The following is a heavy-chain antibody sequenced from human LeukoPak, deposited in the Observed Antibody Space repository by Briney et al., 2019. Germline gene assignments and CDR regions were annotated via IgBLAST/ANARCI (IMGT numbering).Heavy chain of an antibody. CDR2: IYYSGST. Sequence: SETLSLTCTVSGGSISSGDYYWSWIRQPPGKGLEWIGYIYYSGSTNYNPSLKSRVAISVDTPKNQFSLKLSSVTAADTAVYYCARGYYYDSSGYPNWGQGTLVTVSS. J-gene: IGHJ4*02. D-gene: IGHD3-22*01. CDR1: GGSISSGDYY. CDR3: ARGYYYDSSGYPN. V-gene: IGHV4-61*08.